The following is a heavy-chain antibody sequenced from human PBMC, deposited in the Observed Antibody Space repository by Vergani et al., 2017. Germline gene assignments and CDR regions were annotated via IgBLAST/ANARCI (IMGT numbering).Heavy chain of an antibody. J-gene: IGHJ3*02. CDR3: ARKEASSGYLWTWPFDI. CDR2: ISAYNGNT. CDR1: GYTFTSYG. V-gene: IGHV1-18*01. D-gene: IGHD3-22*01. Sequence: QVQLVQSGAEVKKPGASVKVSCKASGYTFTSYGISWVRQAPGQGLEWMGWISAYNGNTNYAQKHQGRVTMTPGTSTSTAYMELRSLRSDDTAVYYCARKEASSGYLWTWPFDIWGQGTMVTVSS.